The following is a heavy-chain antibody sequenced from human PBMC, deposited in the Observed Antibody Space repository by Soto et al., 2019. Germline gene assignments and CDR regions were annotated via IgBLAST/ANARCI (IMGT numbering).Heavy chain of an antibody. D-gene: IGHD1-26*01. J-gene: IGHJ3*01. CDR1: GFTFSSYA. CDR2: ISDAAGSA. Sequence: PGGSLRLSCVGSGFTFSSYAMSWVRQVPGKGLEWVSSISDAAGSAYYVDSVKGRFTISRDNSKKTLYLQMNSLRAEDSAVYYCARPSGGKIGDAPDLWGPGTMVTVS. V-gene: IGHV3-23*01. CDR3: ARPSGGKIGDAPDL.